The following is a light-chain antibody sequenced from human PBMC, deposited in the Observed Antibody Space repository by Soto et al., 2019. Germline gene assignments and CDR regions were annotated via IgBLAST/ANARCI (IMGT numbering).Light chain of an antibody. V-gene: IGKV1-27*01. CDR2: ATS. J-gene: IGKJ1*01. CDR1: QGIGYS. CDR3: QKYDRVPGT. Sequence: DIQMTQSPSSLSASVGDRVTITCRASQGIGYSLAWYQQKPGRVPKLLIYATSALQSGLPSRFSGGGSGTDFTLTIDSLQPEDIAAYYCQKYDRVPGTFGQGTKVEVK.